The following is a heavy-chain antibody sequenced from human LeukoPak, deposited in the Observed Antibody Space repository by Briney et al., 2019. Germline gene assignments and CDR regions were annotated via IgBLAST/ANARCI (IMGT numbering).Heavy chain of an antibody. CDR1: GFTFDDYA. D-gene: IGHD6-19*01. CDR3: AREGSSGWYFDY. V-gene: IGHV3-9*01. J-gene: IGHJ4*02. CDR2: ISWNSGSI. Sequence: GGSLRLSCAASGFTFDDYAMHWVRQAPGKGLEWVSGISWNSGSIGYADSVKGRSTISRDNAKNSLYLQMNSLRAEDTAVYYCAREGSSGWYFDYWGRGTLVTVSS.